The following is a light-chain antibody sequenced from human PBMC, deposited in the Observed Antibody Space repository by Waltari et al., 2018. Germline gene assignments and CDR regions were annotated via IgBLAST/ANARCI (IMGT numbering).Light chain of an antibody. J-gene: IGKJ1*01. Sequence: EIVLTQSPGTLSLSPGERATLSCRPSQSVSRFLAWYQQKPGQAPRLLIFDASSRATGIPDRFSGSGSGTDFSLTISRLEPEDFAVYYCQKYVSLPATFGQGTKVEI. CDR1: QSVSRF. V-gene: IGKV3-20*01. CDR3: QKYVSLPAT. CDR2: DAS.